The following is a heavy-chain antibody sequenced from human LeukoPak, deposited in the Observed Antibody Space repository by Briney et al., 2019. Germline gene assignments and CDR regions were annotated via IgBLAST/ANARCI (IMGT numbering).Heavy chain of an antibody. V-gene: IGHV4-38-2*01. CDR2: IYHSGST. CDR1: GYPISSGYY. J-gene: IGHJ5*02. D-gene: IGHD4-17*01. Sequence: SETLSLTCAVSGYPISSGYYWGWIRQPPGKGLEWIGSIYHSGSTYYNPSLKSRVTISVDTSKNQFSLKLSSVTAADTAVYYCARLTYGDYVWFDPWGQGTLVTVSS. CDR3: ARLTYGDYVWFDP.